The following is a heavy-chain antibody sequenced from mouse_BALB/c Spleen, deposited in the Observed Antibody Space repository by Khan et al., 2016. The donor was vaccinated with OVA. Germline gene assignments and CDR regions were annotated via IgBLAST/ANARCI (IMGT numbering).Heavy chain of an antibody. V-gene: IGHV1-7*01. CDR3: TSHRSTYTWFGY. CDR1: GYTFTNYW. D-gene: IGHD1-1*01. CDR2: NDPTTGYT. J-gene: IGHJ3*01. Sequence: QVQLKQSGAELAKPGASVKMSCKASGYTFTNYWMHWVKQRPGQGLEWIGYNDPTTGYTEYNQKFKDNATLTADKSSSTAYMQLSSLTSEASAVYYCTSHRSTYTWFGYLGQGTLVTVSA.